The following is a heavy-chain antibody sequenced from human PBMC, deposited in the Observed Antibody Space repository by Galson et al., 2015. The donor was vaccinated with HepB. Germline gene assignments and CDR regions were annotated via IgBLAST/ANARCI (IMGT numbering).Heavy chain of an antibody. Sequence: SLRLSCAASGFSVALYNMNWVRQAPGKGLEWVSSIRSRKSDIYYADSVKGRFTVSRDSAKNSLYLQMNSLRAEDTAVYYCARPLILLRFFDLFSDVWGQGTTVTVSS. V-gene: IGHV3-21*01. D-gene: IGHD3-9*01. CDR3: ARPLILLRFFDLFSDV. CDR1: GFSVALYN. J-gene: IGHJ6*02. CDR2: IRSRKSDI.